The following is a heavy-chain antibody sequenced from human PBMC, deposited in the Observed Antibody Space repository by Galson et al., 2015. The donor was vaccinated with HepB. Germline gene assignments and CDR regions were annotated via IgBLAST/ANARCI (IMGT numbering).Heavy chain of an antibody. J-gene: IGHJ3*02. CDR1: GFTFSSYS. CDR2: ISSSSSYI. V-gene: IGHV3-21*01. D-gene: IGHD2-21*02. Sequence: SLRFSCAASGFTFSSYSMNWVRQAPGKGLEWVSSISSSSSYIYYADSVKGRFTISRDNAKNSLYLQMNSLRAEDTAVYYCARDERSLAYCGGDCYSSAFDIWGQGTMVTVSS. CDR3: ARDERSLAYCGGDCYSSAFDI.